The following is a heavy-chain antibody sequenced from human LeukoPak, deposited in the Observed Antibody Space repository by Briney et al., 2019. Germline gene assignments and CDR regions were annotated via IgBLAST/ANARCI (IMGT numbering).Heavy chain of an antibody. V-gene: IGHV3-23*01. CDR1: GFSFSNYA. CDR3: AKSLEVIASWFDP. J-gene: IGHJ5*02. CDR2: ISGNSGGRT. Sequence: GGSLRLSCAASGFSFSNYAMSWVRQAPGKGLEWVSGISGNSGGRTYYADSVKGRFTISRDKSKDTLYLQMNSLRVEDTAVYYCAKSLEVIASWFDPWGQGTLVTVSS. D-gene: IGHD2-15*01.